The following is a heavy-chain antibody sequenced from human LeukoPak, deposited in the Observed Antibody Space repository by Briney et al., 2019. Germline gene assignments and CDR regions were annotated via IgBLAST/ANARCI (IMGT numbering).Heavy chain of an antibody. CDR3: ARGPDNIVVVPAAIEAAAGTSDAFDI. CDR1: GGTFSSYA. J-gene: IGHJ3*02. V-gene: IGHV1-69*05. D-gene: IGHD2-2*01. CDR2: IIPIFGTA. Sequence: SVKVSCKASGGTFSSYAISWVRQAPGQGLEWMGGIIPIFGTANYAQKLQGRVTITTDESTSTAYMELSSLRSEDTAVYYCARGPDNIVVVPAAIEAAAGTSDAFDIWGQGTMVTVSS.